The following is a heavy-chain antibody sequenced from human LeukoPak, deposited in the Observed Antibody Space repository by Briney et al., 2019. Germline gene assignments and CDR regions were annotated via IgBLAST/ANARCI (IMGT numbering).Heavy chain of an antibody. V-gene: IGHV3-30-3*01. CDR2: ISYDGSNK. D-gene: IGHD6-19*01. Sequence: GGSLRLSCAASGFTFDDYAMHWVRQAPGKGLEWVALISYDGSNKYYADSVKGRFTISRDNSKNTLYLQMNSLRAEDTAVYYCARGGVYSSGSYYLYYFDYWGQGTLVTVSS. CDR3: ARGGVYSSGSYYLYYFDY. CDR1: GFTFDDYA. J-gene: IGHJ4*02.